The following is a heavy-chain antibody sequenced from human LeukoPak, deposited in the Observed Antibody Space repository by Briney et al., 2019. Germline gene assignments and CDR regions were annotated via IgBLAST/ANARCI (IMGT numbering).Heavy chain of an antibody. Sequence: SETLSLTCTVSGGSISTSDRYWGWIRQPPGKGLEWIGSIYYSGITYRNPSLKSRVTISVDTSKNQFSLKLSSVTAADTAVYYCARANRVSAGTYYYYMDVWGKGTRSPSP. J-gene: IGHJ6*03. D-gene: IGHD6-13*01. CDR1: GGSISTSDRY. CDR2: IYYSGIT. CDR3: ARANRVSAGTYYYYMDV. V-gene: IGHV4-39*07.